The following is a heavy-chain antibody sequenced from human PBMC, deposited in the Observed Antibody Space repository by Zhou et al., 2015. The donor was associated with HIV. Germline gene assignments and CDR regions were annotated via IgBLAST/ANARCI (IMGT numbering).Heavy chain of an antibody. D-gene: IGHD4-23*01. CDR1: GLGFDDYA. CDR2: INRDRDYI. CDR3: ARGRKRGGNYEAYFDY. J-gene: IGHJ4*02. V-gene: IGHV3-9*01. Sequence: VQLVESGGVLVQPGRSLRLSCAAVGLGFDDYAMHWVRQRPGKGLEWVAVINRDRDYIAYADSVKGRFTISRENAKNSLYLQMKRLRTGDTAVYFCARGRKRGGNYEAYFDYWGQGTLVTVSS.